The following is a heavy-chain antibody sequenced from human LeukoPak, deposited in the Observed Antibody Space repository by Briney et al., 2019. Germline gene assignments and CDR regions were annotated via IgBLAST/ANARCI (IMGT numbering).Heavy chain of an antibody. CDR2: IKPDGSEK. J-gene: IGHJ4*02. Sequence: GRSLRLSCAASGFTFSGYWMSWVRQAPGKGLEWVAIIKPDGSEKYYVDSVMGRFTISRDNARNSLYLEVNSLRAEDTAVYYCARDTSTIVGPRFDYWGQGTLVTVSS. D-gene: IGHD1-26*01. V-gene: IGHV3-7*01. CDR1: GFTFSGYW. CDR3: ARDTSTIVGPRFDY.